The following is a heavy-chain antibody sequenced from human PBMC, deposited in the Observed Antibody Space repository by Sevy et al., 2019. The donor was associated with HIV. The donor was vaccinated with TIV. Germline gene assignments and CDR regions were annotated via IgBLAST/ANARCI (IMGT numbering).Heavy chain of an antibody. Sequence: GGSLRLSCVTSGFTFRTSGMHWVRQSPGKGLEWVAVISYDEAHKNYADSVKGRFSISKDNSKNTLCLQMSSLRTEDTAVYYCAKDYSARITMVRGAYRARGDYFDYWGQGTQVTVSS. V-gene: IGHV3-30*18. J-gene: IGHJ4*02. D-gene: IGHD3-10*01. CDR1: GFTFRTSG. CDR2: ISYDEAHK. CDR3: AKDYSARITMVRGAYRARGDYFDY.